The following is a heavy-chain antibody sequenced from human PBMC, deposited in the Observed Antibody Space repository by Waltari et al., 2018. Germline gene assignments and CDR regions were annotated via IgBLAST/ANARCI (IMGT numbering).Heavy chain of an antibody. CDR3: ATLWDYFDY. CDR2: ISYDGSNK. Sequence: QVQLVESGGGVVQPGRSLRLSCAASGFTFSSSAMPWVRQAPGKGLEWVAVISYDGSNKYYADSVKGRFTISRDNSKNTLYLQMNSLRAEDTAVYYCATLWDYFDYWGQGTLVTVSS. CDR1: GFTFSSSA. D-gene: IGHD3-16*01. V-gene: IGHV3-30-3*01. J-gene: IGHJ4*02.